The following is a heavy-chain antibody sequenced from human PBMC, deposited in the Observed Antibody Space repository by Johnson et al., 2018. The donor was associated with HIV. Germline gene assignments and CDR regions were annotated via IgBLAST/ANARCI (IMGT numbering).Heavy chain of an antibody. CDR1: GFTFSSYA. J-gene: IGHJ3*02. V-gene: IGHV3-30-3*01. Sequence: QMQLVESGGGVVQPGRSLRLSCAASGFTFSSYAMHWVRQAPGKGLEWVAVISYDGSNKYYADSVKGRVTIARDTSKNTLYMQMNSLRAEDTAVYYCARDGGYSSSTSCFRHWASAFDIWGQGTMVTISS. D-gene: IGHD2-2*01. CDR3: ARDGGYSSSTSCFRHWASAFDI. CDR2: ISYDGSNK.